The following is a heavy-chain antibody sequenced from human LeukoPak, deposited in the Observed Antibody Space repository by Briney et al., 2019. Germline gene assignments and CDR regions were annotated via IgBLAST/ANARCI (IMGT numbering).Heavy chain of an antibody. CDR1: GYTFSGYY. CDR3: ARESRYNWNDNWFDP. V-gene: IGHV1-2*02. J-gene: IGHJ5*02. CDR2: INPNSGGT. Sequence: ASVKVSCKTSGYTFSGYYVHWVRQAPGQGLEWMGWINPNSGGTNYAQKFQGRVTMTRDTSISTAYMELSRLRSDDTAVYYCARESRYNWNDNWFDPWGQGTLVTVSS. D-gene: IGHD1-1*01.